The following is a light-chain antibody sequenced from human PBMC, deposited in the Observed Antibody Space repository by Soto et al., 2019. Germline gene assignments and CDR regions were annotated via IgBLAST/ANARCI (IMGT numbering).Light chain of an antibody. CDR2: GAS. V-gene: IGKV3-20*01. Sequence: ESVLTQSPGTLSLSPGERATLSCRARQSVSNSYLAWYQQKPGQAPRLLIYGASSRDTGIPDRFSGSGSGTDFTLTISRLEPEDFAVYSCQQYGSPPFTFGPRTKVDIK. CDR3: QQYGSPPFT. CDR1: QSVSNSY. J-gene: IGKJ3*01.